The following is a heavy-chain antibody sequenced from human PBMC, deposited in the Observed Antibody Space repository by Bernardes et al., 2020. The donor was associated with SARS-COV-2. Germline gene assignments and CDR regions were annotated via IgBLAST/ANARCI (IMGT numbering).Heavy chain of an antibody. CDR3: ASLGSSARQTYYYYGMDV. CDR1: GFIFHNYA. D-gene: IGHD6-6*01. CDR2: ISGNAANT. J-gene: IGHJ6*02. Sequence: GSLRLSCAASGFIFHNYAMTWVRQGPGKGLEWVASISGNAANTFYSDSVKGRFTISRDNAKNSLYLQMNSLRAEDTAVYYCASLGSSARQTYYYYGMDVWGQGTTVTVSS. V-gene: IGHV3-21*01.